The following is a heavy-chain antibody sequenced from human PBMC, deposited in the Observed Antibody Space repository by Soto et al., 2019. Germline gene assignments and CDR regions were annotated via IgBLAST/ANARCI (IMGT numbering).Heavy chain of an antibody. J-gene: IGHJ5*02. D-gene: IGHD4-17*01. V-gene: IGHV1-2*02. CDR2: INPNSGGT. CDR3: ARAIIYGHYGLTDWLDP. Sequence: ASVKVSCKASGYTFTGYYMHWVRQAPGQGLEWMGWINPNSGGTNYAQKFQGRVTMTRDTSISTAYMELSRLRSDDTAVYYCARAIIYGHYGLTDWLDPCGQGTLVTVYS. CDR1: GYTFTGYY.